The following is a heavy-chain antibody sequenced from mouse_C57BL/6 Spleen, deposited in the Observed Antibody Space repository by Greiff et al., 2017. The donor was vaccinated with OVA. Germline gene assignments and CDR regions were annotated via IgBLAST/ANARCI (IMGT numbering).Heavy chain of an antibody. J-gene: IGHJ2*01. CDR1: GFTFSSYG. CDR2: ISRGGSYT. D-gene: IGHD1-3*01. CDR3: ARCEDNSEDYFDY. Sequence: EVKLVESGGDLVKPGGSLKLSCAASGFTFSSYGMSWVRQTPDKRLEWVATISRGGSYTYYPDSVKGRFTFSRDNAKNTQYLQMSSLKSEDTARAGCARCEDNSEDYFDYWGQGTTLTVSS. V-gene: IGHV5-6*01.